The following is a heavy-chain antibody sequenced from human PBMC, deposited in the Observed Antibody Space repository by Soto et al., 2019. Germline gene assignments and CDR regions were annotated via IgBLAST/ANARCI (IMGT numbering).Heavy chain of an antibody. CDR3: AKDYGDYYNYMDV. CDR1: GFTFSTYA. Sequence: GGSLRLSCAASGFTFSTYAMSWVRQAPGKGLEWVSSISGSGGSTYYADSVKGRFTISRDNSKNTLHLQMYSLRAEDTAVFYCAKDYGDYYNYMDVWGKGTTVTVSS. D-gene: IGHD3-16*01. V-gene: IGHV3-23*01. CDR2: ISGSGGST. J-gene: IGHJ6*03.